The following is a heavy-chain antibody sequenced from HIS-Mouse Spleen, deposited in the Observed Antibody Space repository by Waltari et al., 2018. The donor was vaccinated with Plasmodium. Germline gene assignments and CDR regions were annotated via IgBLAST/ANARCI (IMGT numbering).Heavy chain of an antibody. CDR3: ARDLAAAGHFDY. Sequence: QVQLVQSGAEVKKPGASVKVSCKASGYTFTGYYMHWVRQAPGQGLEWMECVNPRNRGKIDAQKSQVSGAMTRDTSIGSADVELGRLRFDDTAVYYCARDLAAAGHFDYWGQGTLVTVSS. J-gene: IGHJ4*02. V-gene: IGHV1-2*02. CDR1: GYTFTGYY. D-gene: IGHD6-13*01. CDR2: VNPRNRGK.